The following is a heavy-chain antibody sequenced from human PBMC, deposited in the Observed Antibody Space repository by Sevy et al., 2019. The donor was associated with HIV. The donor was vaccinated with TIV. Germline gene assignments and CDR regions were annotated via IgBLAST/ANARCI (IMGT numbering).Heavy chain of an antibody. J-gene: IGHJ3*01. CDR1: GFTFSDYW. Sequence: GGSLRLSCAASGFTFSDYWMSWVRQAPGKGLEWVANIKQDGSQKYFVDSVKGRFTISRDNAKNSLYLQMDNLRAEDTAVYYCARKVADMWGQGTMVTVSS. D-gene: IGHD2-15*01. CDR2: IKQDGSQK. CDR3: ARKVADM. V-gene: IGHV3-7*01.